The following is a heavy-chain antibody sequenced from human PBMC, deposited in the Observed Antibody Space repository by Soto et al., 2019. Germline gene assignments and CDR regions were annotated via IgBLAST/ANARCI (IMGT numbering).Heavy chain of an antibody. CDR1: GFTFSSYA. D-gene: IGHD4-4*01. J-gene: IGHJ4*02. Sequence: EVQLLESGGGLVQPGGSLRLSCAASGFTFSSYAMSWVRQAPGKGLEWVSAISGSGGSTYYADSVKGWFTISRDNSKNTLYLQMNSLRAEDTAVYYCAKDITVTWVLFDYWGQGTLVTVSS. CDR2: ISGSGGST. V-gene: IGHV3-23*01. CDR3: AKDITVTWVLFDY.